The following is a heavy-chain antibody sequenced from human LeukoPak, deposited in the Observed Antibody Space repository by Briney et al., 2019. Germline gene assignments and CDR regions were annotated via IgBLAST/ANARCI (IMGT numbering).Heavy chain of an antibody. Sequence: GGSLRLSCAASGFTFSSYAMSWVRQAPGKGLEWVSAISGSGGSTYYADSVKGRFTISRDNSKNTLYLQMNSLRAEDTAVYYCAKDQGELELPLGYYYYYGMDVWGQGTTVTVSS. CDR3: AKDQGELELPLGYYYYYGMDV. CDR1: GFTFSSYA. D-gene: IGHD1-7*01. CDR2: ISGSGGST. V-gene: IGHV3-23*01. J-gene: IGHJ6*02.